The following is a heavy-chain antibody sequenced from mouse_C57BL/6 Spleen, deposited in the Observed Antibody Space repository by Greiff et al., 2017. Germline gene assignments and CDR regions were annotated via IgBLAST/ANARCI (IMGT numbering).Heavy chain of an antibody. CDR1: GYAFSSYW. CDR3: ARCDYGSSYAMDY. V-gene: IGHV1-80*01. CDR2: IYPGDGDT. J-gene: IGHJ4*01. D-gene: IGHD1-1*01. Sequence: VQLQQSGAELVKPGASVKISCKASGYAFSSYWMNWVKQRPGKGLEWIGQIYPGDGDTNYNGKFKGKATLTADKSSSTAYMQLSSLTSEDSAVYFCARCDYGSSYAMDYWGQGTSVTVSS.